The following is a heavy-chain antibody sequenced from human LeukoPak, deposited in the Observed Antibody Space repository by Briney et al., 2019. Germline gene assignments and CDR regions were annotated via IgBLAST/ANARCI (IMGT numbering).Heavy chain of an antibody. Sequence: SETLSLTCTVSGGFSSDYYWSWIRQPPGKGLEWIGYKYYRGGTNYNPSLERRVTISGDPSKNEFSLRLTSVTAADTAVYYCARGRLIVAPGVYYFENWGQGTLVTASS. V-gene: IGHV4-59*08. J-gene: IGHJ4*01. CDR1: GGFSSDYY. CDR3: ARGRLIVAPGVYYFEN. CDR2: KYYRGGT. D-gene: IGHD5-12*01.